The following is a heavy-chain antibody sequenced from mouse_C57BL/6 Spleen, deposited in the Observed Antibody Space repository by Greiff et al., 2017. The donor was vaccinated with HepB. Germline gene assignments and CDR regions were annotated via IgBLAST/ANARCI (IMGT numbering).Heavy chain of an antibody. Sequence: VKLQESGAELMKPGASVKLSCKATGYTFTGYWIEWVKQRPGHGLEWIGEILPGSGSTNYNEKFKGKATFTADTSSNTAYMQLSSLTTEDSAIYYCARERFYYGSRGTGRGFAYWGQGTLVTVSA. D-gene: IGHD1-1*01. CDR1: GYTFTGYW. V-gene: IGHV1-9*01. CDR3: ARERFYYGSRGTGRGFAY. CDR2: ILPGSGST. J-gene: IGHJ3*01.